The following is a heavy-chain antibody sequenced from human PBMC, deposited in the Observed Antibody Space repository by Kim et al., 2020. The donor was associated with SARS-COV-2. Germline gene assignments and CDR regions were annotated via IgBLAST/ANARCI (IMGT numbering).Heavy chain of an antibody. D-gene: IGHD3-10*01. CDR3: ASITETSPILDYGPGEVFDY. CDR2: IIPIFGTA. J-gene: IGHJ4*02. V-gene: IGHV1-69*13. CDR1: GGTFSSYA. Sequence: SVKVSCKASGGTFSSYAISWVRQAPGQGLEWMGGIIPIFGTANYAQKFQGRVTITADESTSTAYMELSSLRSEDTAVYYCASITETSPILDYGPGEVFDYWGQGTLVTVSS.